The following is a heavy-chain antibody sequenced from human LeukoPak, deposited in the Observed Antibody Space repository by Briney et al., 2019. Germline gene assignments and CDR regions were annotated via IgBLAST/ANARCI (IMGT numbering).Heavy chain of an antibody. CDR1: GFTFSTFA. J-gene: IGHJ4*02. CDR3: TRGRLRNDY. D-gene: IGHD4-17*01. CDR2: IRSKGYGGTT. Sequence: GGSLRLSCAASGFTFSTFAMIWVRQAPGKGLEWVGFIRSKGYGGTTEYAASVKGRFTISRDDSKSIAYLQMNSLKTEDTAVYFCTRGRLRNDYWGQGTLVTVSS. V-gene: IGHV3-49*04.